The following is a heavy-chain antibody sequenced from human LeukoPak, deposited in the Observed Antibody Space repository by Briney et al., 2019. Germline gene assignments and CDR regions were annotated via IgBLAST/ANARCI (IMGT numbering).Heavy chain of an antibody. Sequence: ASVKVSCKASGGTFSSYAISWVRQAPGQGLEWMGGIVPIFGTANYAQKFQGRVTITADESTSTAYMELISLRSEDTAVYYCATADKFSNWYVFDYWGPGTLVTVSS. CDR1: GGTFSSYA. CDR3: ATADKFSNWYVFDY. D-gene: IGHD6-13*01. J-gene: IGHJ4*02. V-gene: IGHV1-69*13. CDR2: IVPIFGTA.